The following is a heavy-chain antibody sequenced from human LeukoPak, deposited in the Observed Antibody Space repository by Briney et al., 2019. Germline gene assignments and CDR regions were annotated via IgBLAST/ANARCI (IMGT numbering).Heavy chain of an antibody. CDR1: RFSFSTYC. CDR2: IKQDGSEK. V-gene: IGHV3-7*04. Sequence: GGSLRLSCAAPRFSFSTYCMSWVRQAPGKGLEWVANIKQDGSEKYYVDSVKGRFTISRDNAQNSLYLQTNSLRAEDTAVYYCAREEEYYDILTGNYYYFDYWGRGTLVTVSS. D-gene: IGHD3-9*01. J-gene: IGHJ4*02. CDR3: AREEEYYDILTGNYYYFDY.